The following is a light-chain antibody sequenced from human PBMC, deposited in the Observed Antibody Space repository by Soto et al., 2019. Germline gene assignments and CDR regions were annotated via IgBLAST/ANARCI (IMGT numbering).Light chain of an antibody. Sequence: DIVMTQSPDSLAVSLGERATINCKSSQSVLYSSNNKNCVAWYQHKPGQPPKLLINWASTRESGVPARFSGSGSGTDFTLTISSLQAEDVAVYYCQQYSTPPFTFGPGTTVEIK. CDR1: QSVLYSSNNKNC. CDR3: QQYSTPPFT. V-gene: IGKV4-1*01. CDR2: WAS. J-gene: IGKJ3*01.